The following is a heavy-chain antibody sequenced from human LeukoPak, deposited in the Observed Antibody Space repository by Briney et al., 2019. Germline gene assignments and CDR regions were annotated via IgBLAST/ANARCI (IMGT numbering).Heavy chain of an antibody. J-gene: IGHJ5*02. CDR1: GGSISSYY. V-gene: IGHV4-59*08. CDR3: ARRYTRVVPAAISYWFDP. CDR2: IYYSGST. Sequence: SETQSLTCTVSGGSISSYYWSWIRQPPGKGLEWIGYIYYSGSTNYNPSLKSRVTISVDPPKNQFSLKLSSVTAADTAVYYCARRYTRVVPAAISYWFDPWGQGTLVPVSS. D-gene: IGHD2-2*01.